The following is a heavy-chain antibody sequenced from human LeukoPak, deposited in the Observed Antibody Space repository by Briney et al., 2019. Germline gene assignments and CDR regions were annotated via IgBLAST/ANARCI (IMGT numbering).Heavy chain of an antibody. CDR3: TRDRLRYSGSYSSGY. D-gene: IGHD1-26*01. CDR1: GFTFSHYS. V-gene: IGHV3-48*01. J-gene: IGHJ4*02. CDR2: ISSSSSTI. Sequence: PGGSLRLSCAASGFTFSHYSMHWVRRAPGKGLEWVAFISSSSSTIYYADSVKGRFSISRDDAKNSLYLQMKSLRVDDTAIYYCTRDRLRYSGSYSSGYWGQGTPVTVSS.